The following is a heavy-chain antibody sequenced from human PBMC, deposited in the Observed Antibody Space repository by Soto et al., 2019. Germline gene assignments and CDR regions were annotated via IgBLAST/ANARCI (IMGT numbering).Heavy chain of an antibody. V-gene: IGHV3-23*01. D-gene: IGHD2-15*01. CDR3: AKTMGDCSGGSCYGAYSMDV. J-gene: IGHJ6*02. Sequence: EVQLLESGGGLVQPGGSLRLSCAASGFSFNTYAMSCVRQARGKGPEWVSTVSASGGSTYSADSVKGRFTISRDNSKNTVHLQMNSLRAEDTAVYYCAKTMGDCSGGSCYGAYSMDVWGQGITVTVSS. CDR2: VSASGGST. CDR1: GFSFNTYA.